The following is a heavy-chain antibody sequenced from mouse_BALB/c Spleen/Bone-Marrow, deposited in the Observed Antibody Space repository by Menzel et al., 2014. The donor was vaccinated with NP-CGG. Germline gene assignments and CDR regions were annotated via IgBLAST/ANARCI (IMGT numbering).Heavy chain of an antibody. D-gene: IGHD1-1*01. CDR1: GYSFTGYF. V-gene: IGHV1-20*02. Sequence: VQLQQSGPELVKPGASVKISCKASGYSFTGYFMNWVMQSHGKSLEWIGRINPYNGDTFYNQKFKGKATLTVDKSSSTAHMELRSLASEGSAVYYCAREGYYYGSSYGNAMDYWGQGTSVTVSS. CDR2: INPYNGDT. CDR3: AREGYYYGSSYGNAMDY. J-gene: IGHJ4*01.